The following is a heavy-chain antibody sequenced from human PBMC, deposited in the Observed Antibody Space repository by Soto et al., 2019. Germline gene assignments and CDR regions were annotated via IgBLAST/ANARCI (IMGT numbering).Heavy chain of an antibody. CDR2: IGPDGSAK. J-gene: IGHJ3*01. V-gene: IGHV3-7*01. D-gene: IGHD6-25*01. CDR1: GFTFSNYW. Sequence: EVQLVESGGALVRPGGSLRLSCAASGFTFSNYWMTWVRQAPGKGLDWVASIGPDGSAKYYVDSVKGRFTTSRDNTKNSLFLQMNRLRAEDTAVYYCARAPGVAADRSVGSSDVWGQGTMVIVSA. CDR3: ARAPGVAADRSVGSSDV.